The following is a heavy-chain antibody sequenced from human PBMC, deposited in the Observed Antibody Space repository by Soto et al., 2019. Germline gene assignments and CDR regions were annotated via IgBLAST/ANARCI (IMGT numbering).Heavy chain of an antibody. J-gene: IGHJ4*02. V-gene: IGHV4-39*01. CDR3: ARTTITMIVVVITVFDY. CDR1: GGSISSSSYY. D-gene: IGHD3-22*01. Sequence: SETLSLTCTVSGGSISSSSYYWGWIRQRPGKGLEWIGSIYYSGSTYYNPSLKSRVTISVDTSKNQFSLKLSSVTAADTAVYYCARTTITMIVVVITVFDYWGQGTLVTVSS. CDR2: IYYSGST.